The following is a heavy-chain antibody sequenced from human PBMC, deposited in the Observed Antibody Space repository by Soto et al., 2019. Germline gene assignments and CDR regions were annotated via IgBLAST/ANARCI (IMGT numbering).Heavy chain of an antibody. CDR3: ATDDGSAAGTAGWFDP. Sequence: GGFLRLSCAASGFTFSSYGMHWVRQAPGKGLEWVAVISYDGSNKYYADSVKGRFTISRDNSKNTLYLQMNSLRAEDKAVYYCATDDGSAAGTAGWFDPWGQGTLVTGSS. CDR2: ISYDGSNK. CDR1: GFTFSSYG. J-gene: IGHJ5*02. D-gene: IGHD6-13*01. V-gene: IGHV3-30*19.